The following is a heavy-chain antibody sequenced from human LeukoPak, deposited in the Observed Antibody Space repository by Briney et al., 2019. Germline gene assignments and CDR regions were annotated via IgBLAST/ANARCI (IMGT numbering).Heavy chain of an antibody. D-gene: IGHD5-12*01. CDR1: GFTVSSNY. CDR2: ISGSGGST. J-gene: IGHJ4*02. Sequence: GGSLRLSCAASGFTVSSNYMSWVRQAPGKGLEWVSAISGSGGSTYYADSVKGRFTISRDNSKNTLYLQMNSLRAEDTAVYYCAKDIARSRWLNFDYWGQGTLVTVSS. CDR3: AKDIARSRWLNFDY. V-gene: IGHV3-23*01.